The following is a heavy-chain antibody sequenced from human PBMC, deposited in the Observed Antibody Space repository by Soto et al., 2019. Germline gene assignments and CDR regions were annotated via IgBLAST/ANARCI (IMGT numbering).Heavy chain of an antibody. CDR3: ATQRGGGGY. CDR2: IYSGGYT. V-gene: IGHV3-53*01. CDR1: GFTVSNNY. J-gene: IGHJ4*02. Sequence: EVQLVESGGGLIQPGGSLRLSCAVSGFTVSNNYMSWVRQAPGKGLEGVSVIYSGGYTAYGDSVKGRFTISRDNSKNTLLLQMKGLEAHDRALFYGATQRGGGGYWGQGTLVTVSS. D-gene: IGHD6-25*01.